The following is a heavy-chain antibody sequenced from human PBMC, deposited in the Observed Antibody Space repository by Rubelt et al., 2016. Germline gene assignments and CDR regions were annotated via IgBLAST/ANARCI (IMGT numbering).Heavy chain of an antibody. CDR2: IYSGGAT. CDR1: GFTVSSNY. CDR3: AKSPDYYFYGMDV. J-gene: IGHJ6*02. Sequence: GGGLVQPGGSLRLSCAASGFTVSSNYMSWVRQAPGKGLEWVSLIYSGGATYYADSVKGRFTISRDNSENTLYLQMNSLSAEDTAVYYCAKSPDYYFYGMDVWGQGTTVTVSS. V-gene: IGHV3-66*01.